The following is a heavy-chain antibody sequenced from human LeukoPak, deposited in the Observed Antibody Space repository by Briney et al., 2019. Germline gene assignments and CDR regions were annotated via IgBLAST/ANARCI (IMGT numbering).Heavy chain of an antibody. D-gene: IGHD3-3*01. J-gene: IGHJ5*02. Sequence: ASVKVSCKASGYTFTSYYMHWVRQAPGQGLEWMGIINPSGGSTSYAQKFQGRVTMTRDTSTSTVYMELSSLRSEDTAVYYCARVRGTRTIFGVVTNWLHPWGQGTLVTVSS. V-gene: IGHV1-46*01. CDR2: INPSGGST. CDR1: GYTFTSYY. CDR3: ARVRGTRTIFGVVTNWLHP.